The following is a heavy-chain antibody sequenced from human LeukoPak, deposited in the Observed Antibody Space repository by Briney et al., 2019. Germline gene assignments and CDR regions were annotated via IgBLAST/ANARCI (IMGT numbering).Heavy chain of an antibody. V-gene: IGHV4-39*01. CDR3: ARLRGGVQLWGD. J-gene: IGHJ4*02. D-gene: IGHD5-18*01. CDR2: LSHAGTN. CDR1: GGSITSNSYS. Sequence: MPSETLSLTCTVSGGSITSNSYSWGWIRQPPGKGLQWIVTLSHAGTNYYNPSLKSRVTMPVDRSKNQFSLKLTSVTATDTAVYYCARLRGGVQLWGDWGQGTLVTASS.